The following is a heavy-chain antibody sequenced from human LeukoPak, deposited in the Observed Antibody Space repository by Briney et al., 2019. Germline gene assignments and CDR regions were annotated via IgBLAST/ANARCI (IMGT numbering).Heavy chain of an antibody. Sequence: PGGSLRLSCSASGFTFGDYAMSWARQAPGKGLEWVGFIRSKAYGGTTEYAASVKGRFTISRDDSKSIAYLQMNSLKTEDTAVYYCTRDRSYYYDISGAGYWGQGTLVTVSS. CDR1: GFTFGDYA. V-gene: IGHV3-49*04. D-gene: IGHD3-22*01. J-gene: IGHJ4*02. CDR3: TRDRSYYYDISGAGY. CDR2: IRSKAYGGTT.